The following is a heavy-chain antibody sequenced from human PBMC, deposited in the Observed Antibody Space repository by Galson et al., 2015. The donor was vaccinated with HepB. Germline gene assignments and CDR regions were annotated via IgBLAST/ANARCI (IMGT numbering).Heavy chain of an antibody. Sequence: SLRLSCAASGFTFSNYWMSWVRQAPGKGLEWLANVDKYGIDKYYVDSVKDRFTTSRDNAKNSIYLQMDSLRGEDTAVYYCAALDTAKPQASGFWGRGTRVSVSS. CDR1: GFTFSNYW. CDR3: AALDTAKPQASGF. D-gene: IGHD5-18*01. J-gene: IGHJ4*02. CDR2: VDKYGIDK. V-gene: IGHV3-7*03.